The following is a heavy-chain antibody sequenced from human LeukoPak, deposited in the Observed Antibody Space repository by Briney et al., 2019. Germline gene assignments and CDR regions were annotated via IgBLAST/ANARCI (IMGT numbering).Heavy chain of an antibody. D-gene: IGHD2-2*01. CDR3: ARPELGYCSSTSCYEVWFDP. CDR1: GGTFSSYA. Sequence: ASVKVSCKASGGTFSSYAISWVRQAPGQGLEWMGGIIPIFGTANYAQKFQGRVTITADESTSTAYMELSSLRSEDKAVYYCARPELGYCSSTSCYEVWFDPWGQGTLVTVSS. V-gene: IGHV1-69*13. CDR2: IIPIFGTA. J-gene: IGHJ5*02.